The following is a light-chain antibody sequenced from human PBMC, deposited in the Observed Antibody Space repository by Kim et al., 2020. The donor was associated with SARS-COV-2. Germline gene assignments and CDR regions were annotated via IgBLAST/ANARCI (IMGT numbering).Light chain of an antibody. CDR1: HDITAY. CDR2: EAS. J-gene: IGKJ2*01. Sequence: DIQVTQSPSSLSASVGDRVTITCQASHDITAYLNWYHQKPGQAPRLLIFEASFLETGVPSRFSGSGSGTHFTLTITSLQPEDVGTYYCQQYGDVPMGFGRGTKLEI. V-gene: IGKV1-33*01. CDR3: QQYGDVPMG.